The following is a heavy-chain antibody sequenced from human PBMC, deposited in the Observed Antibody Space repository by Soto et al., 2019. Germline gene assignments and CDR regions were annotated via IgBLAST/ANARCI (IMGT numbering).Heavy chain of an antibody. J-gene: IGHJ4*02. CDR1: GDSVSSNSAA. CDR2: TYYRSNWYN. V-gene: IGHV6-1*01. Sequence: PSQTLSLTCAISGDSVSSNSAAWNWIRQSPSRGLEWLGRTYYRSNWYNQYAISVKSRITINPDTSKNQFSLQLNSVTPEDTAVYYCARENPPTGSGWYPHFDAWGQGTMGTCSS. D-gene: IGHD6-19*01. CDR3: ARENPPTGSGWYPHFDA.